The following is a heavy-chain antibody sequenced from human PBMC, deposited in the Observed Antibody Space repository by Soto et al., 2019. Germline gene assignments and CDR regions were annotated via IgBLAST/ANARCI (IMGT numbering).Heavy chain of an antibody. Sequence: QVQLQESGPGLVKPSETLSLTCTVSGGSISSYYWSWIRQPAGKGLEWIGRIYTSGSTNYNHSLKSRVTMSVDTSKNQFSLKLSSVTAADTAVYYCARDGRELLGYYYYYGMDVWGQGTTVTVSS. J-gene: IGHJ6*02. CDR1: GGSISSYY. CDR2: IYTSGST. D-gene: IGHD1-26*01. V-gene: IGHV4-4*07. CDR3: ARDGRELLGYYYYYGMDV.